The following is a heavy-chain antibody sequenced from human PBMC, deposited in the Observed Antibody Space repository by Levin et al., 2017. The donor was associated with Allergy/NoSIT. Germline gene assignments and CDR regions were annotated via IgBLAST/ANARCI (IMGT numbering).Heavy chain of an antibody. CDR1: GVSISSSSYY. Sequence: LSQTLSLTCTVSGVSISSSSYYWGWIRQPPGKGLEWIASISYSGSTYYSPSLKSRVTISVDTSKNHFSLRLSSVTAADTSVYYCARLIPTNYGWGYFDYWGQGTLVTVSS. CDR2: ISYSGST. D-gene: IGHD3-16*01. V-gene: IGHV4-39*02. J-gene: IGHJ4*02. CDR3: ARLIPTNYGWGYFDY.